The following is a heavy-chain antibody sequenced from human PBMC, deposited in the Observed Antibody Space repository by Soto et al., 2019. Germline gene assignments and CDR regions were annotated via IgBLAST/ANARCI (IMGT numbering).Heavy chain of an antibody. D-gene: IGHD6-13*01. J-gene: IGHJ4*02. CDR3: AKPGYSSSLHRNFDS. CDR2: ISDGGGDT. CDR1: GFSFKKYA. Sequence: GGSLRLSCTAAGFSFKKYAMNWVRQAPGKGLEWVSGISDGGGDTYYADSVRGRFTISRDNSKNTLYLQMNSLRAEDTAVYYCAKPGYSSSLHRNFDSWGQGTLVTVSS. V-gene: IGHV3-23*01.